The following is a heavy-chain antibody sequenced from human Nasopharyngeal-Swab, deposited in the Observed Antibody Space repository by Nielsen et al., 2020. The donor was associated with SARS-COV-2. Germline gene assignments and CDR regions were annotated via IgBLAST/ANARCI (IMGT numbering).Heavy chain of an antibody. CDR1: GYTFIRYY. Sequence: VTVSCQASGYTFIRYYIHWVRQAPGEGLEWMGVISTNGGGARYAQKFQGRVTMTSDASTSTVYMELSSLRSEDTAVYYCARGIGYHEFWSGYIDYWGQGTLVTVSS. CDR3: ARGIGYHEFWSGYIDY. D-gene: IGHD3-3*01. J-gene: IGHJ4*02. V-gene: IGHV1-46*01. CDR2: ISTNGGGA.